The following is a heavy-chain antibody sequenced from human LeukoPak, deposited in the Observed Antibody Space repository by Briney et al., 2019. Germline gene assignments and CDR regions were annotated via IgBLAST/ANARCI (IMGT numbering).Heavy chain of an antibody. V-gene: IGHV3-23*01. CDR2: ISGSGGST. CDR1: GFTFSRYA. D-gene: IGHD2-2*01. Sequence: PGGSLRLSCAASGFTFSRYAMSWVRQAPGKGLEWVSAISGSGGSTYYAGSVKGRFTISRDNSKNTLYLQMNSLRAEDTAVYYCAKHPHRYCSSTSCYSDYWGQGTLVTVSS. J-gene: IGHJ4*02. CDR3: AKHPHRYCSSTSCYSDY.